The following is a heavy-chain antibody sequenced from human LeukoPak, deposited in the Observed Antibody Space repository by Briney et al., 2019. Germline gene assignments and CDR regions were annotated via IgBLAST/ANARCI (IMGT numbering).Heavy chain of an antibody. CDR1: GGSISGYY. J-gene: IGHJ4*02. Sequence: SGTLSLTCTVSGGSISGYYWSWIRQPPGKGLEWIGYIRYSGTTNYSPSLKSRATISVDTSKNQFSLNLISVTAADTAIYYCARVSSGGYFHTYYFDYWGQGTLVTVSS. CDR3: ARVSSGGYFHTYYFDY. D-gene: IGHD3-22*01. CDR2: IRYSGTT. V-gene: IGHV4-59*01.